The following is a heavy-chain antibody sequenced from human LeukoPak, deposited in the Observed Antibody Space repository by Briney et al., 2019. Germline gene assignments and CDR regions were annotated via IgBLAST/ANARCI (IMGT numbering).Heavy chain of an antibody. CDR1: GFSFSSYG. CDR2: ICYDGSNK. CDR3: AREDDTAAFDI. Sequence: GGSLRLSCAASGFSFSSYGMHWVRQAPGKGLEWVAVICYDGSNKYYADSVKGRFTISRDNSKNTLYLQMNSLRAEDTAVYYCAREDDTAAFDIWGQGTMVTVSS. D-gene: IGHD3-9*01. J-gene: IGHJ3*02. V-gene: IGHV3-33*08.